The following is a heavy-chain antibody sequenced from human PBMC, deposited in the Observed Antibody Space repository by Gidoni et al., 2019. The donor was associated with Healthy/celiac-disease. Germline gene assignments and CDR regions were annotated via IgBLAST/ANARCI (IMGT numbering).Heavy chain of an antibody. CDR2: ISSSSSTI. V-gene: IGHV3-48*02. Sequence: EVQLVESGGGLVQPGGSLRLSCAASGFTFSSYSMNWVRQAPGKGLEWVSYISSSSSTIYYADSVKGRFTISRDNAKNSLNLQMNSLRDEDTAVYYCARDSAVAPDAFDIWGQGTMVTVSS. D-gene: IGHD1-26*01. J-gene: IGHJ3*02. CDR1: GFTFSSYS. CDR3: ARDSAVAPDAFDI.